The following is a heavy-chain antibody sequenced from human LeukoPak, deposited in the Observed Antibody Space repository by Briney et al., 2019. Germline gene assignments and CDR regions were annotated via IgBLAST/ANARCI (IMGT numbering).Heavy chain of an antibody. CDR3: ARVVITTDWYFDL. Sequence: SETLSLTCTVSGGSISSYYWSWIRQPPGKGLEWIGYIYYSGSTNYNPSLKSRVTISVDTSKNQFSLKLSSVTAADTAVYYCARVVITTDWYFDLWGRGTLVTVSS. J-gene: IGHJ2*01. D-gene: IGHD3-22*01. CDR2: IYYSGST. CDR1: GGSISSYY. V-gene: IGHV4-59*01.